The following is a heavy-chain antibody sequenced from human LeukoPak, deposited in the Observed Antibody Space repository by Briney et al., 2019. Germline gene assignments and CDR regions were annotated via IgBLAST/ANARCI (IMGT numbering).Heavy chain of an antibody. CDR3: ARATPYYRGTDNWFDP. CDR2: MNPNSGNT. J-gene: IGHJ5*02. V-gene: IGHV1-8*01. CDR1: GYTFTSYD. Sequence: ASVKVSCKASGYTFTSYDINWVRQATGQGLEWMGWMNPNSGNTGYAQKFQGRVTMTRNTSISTAYMELSRLRSDDTAVYYCARATPYYRGTDNWFDPWGQGTLVTVSS. D-gene: IGHD3-10*01.